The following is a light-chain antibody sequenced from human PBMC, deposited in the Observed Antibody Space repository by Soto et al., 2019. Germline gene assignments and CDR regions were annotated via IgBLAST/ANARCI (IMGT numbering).Light chain of an antibody. CDR3: NQYYTTPLT. J-gene: IGKJ3*01. CDR2: WAS. V-gene: IGKV4-1*01. CDR1: QSVLYRSNNKNY. Sequence: DIVMTQSPDSLAVSLGERTTINCRSSQSVLYRSNNKNYLAWYQQKPGQPPKLLIYWASTRESGVPDRFSGSGSGTDFTLTNSSLQPEDVAVYYCNQYYTTPLTFGPGTKVDIE.